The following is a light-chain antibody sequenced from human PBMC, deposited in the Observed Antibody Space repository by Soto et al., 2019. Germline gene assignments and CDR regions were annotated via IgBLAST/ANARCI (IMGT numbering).Light chain of an antibody. J-gene: IGKJ5*01. CDR3: QQYNTYAT. Sequence: DVQLNQSVSTLSADDGDSVTITCRASQNIRNLLAWYQQKPGKAPKPLIYDASTLKTGVPSRFSGSGSGSEFNFTITGLQPDDFATYFCQQYNTYATFGQVTRLAIK. V-gene: IGKV1-5*01. CDR1: QNIRNL. CDR2: DAS.